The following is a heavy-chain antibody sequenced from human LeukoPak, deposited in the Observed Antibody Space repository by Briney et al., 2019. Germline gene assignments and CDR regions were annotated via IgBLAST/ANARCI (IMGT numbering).Heavy chain of an antibody. CDR3: ARYSYRIRGHDAFDI. CDR2: INHSGST. J-gene: IGHJ3*02. V-gene: IGHV4-34*01. D-gene: IGHD2-15*01. CDR1: GGSFSGYY. Sequence: SETLSLTCAVYGGSFSGYYWSWIRQPPGKGLEWIGGINHSGSTNYNPSLKSRVTISVDPSNNQFSLKLSSVTAADTAVYYCARYSYRIRGHDAFDIWGQGTMVTVSS.